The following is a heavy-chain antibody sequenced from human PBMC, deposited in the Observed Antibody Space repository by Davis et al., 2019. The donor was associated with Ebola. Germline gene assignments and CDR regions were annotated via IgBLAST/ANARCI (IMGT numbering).Heavy chain of an antibody. CDR2: INHSGIS. Sequence: ESLKISCAASGFTFSSYAMSWLRQPPGKGLEWIGEINHSGISKYSPSLKSRVTISVDTSKNQFSLKLTSVTAADRAVYYCARGGTNGDPAVYWGQGTLVTVSS. D-gene: IGHD4-17*01. V-gene: IGHV4-34*01. CDR1: GFTFSSYA. CDR3: ARGGTNGDPAVY. J-gene: IGHJ4*02.